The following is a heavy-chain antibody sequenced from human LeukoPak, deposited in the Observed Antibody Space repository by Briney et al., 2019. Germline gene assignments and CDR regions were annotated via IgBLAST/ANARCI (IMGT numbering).Heavy chain of an antibody. Sequence: SQTLSLTCAISGDSVSSTSAAWNWIRQSPSRGLEWLARTYYRSKWYTDYAVSVKSRITINPDTSKNQFSLQLSSVTPEDTAVFYCARDPGSLYYFDYWGQGTLVTVSS. CDR1: GDSVSSTSAA. J-gene: IGHJ4*02. V-gene: IGHV6-1*01. CDR3: ARDPGSLYYFDY. CDR2: TYYRSKWYT.